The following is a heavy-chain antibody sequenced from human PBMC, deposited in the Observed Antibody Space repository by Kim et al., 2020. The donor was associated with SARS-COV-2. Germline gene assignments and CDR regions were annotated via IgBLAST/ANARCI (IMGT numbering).Heavy chain of an antibody. D-gene: IGHD3-22*01. Sequence: SETLSLTCTVSGGSISSYYWSWIRQPPGKGLEWIGYIYYSGSTNYNPSLKSRVTISVDTSKNQFSLKLSSVTAADTAVYYCARFPTYYYDSSGYLLGDYWGQGTLVTVSS. CDR3: ARFPTYYYDSSGYLLGDY. CDR1: GGSISSYY. CDR2: IYYSGST. V-gene: IGHV4-59*01. J-gene: IGHJ4*02.